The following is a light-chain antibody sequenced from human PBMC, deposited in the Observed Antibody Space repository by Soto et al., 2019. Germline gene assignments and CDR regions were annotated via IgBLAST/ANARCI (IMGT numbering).Light chain of an antibody. J-gene: IGLJ1*01. CDR3: SSFADSSARDYV. Sequence: QSVLTQPASVSGSPGQAITISCTGTSSDIGAYDYVSWYQQHPGGVPKLLIYDVSSRPSGVSSRFSGSKSGNTASLTISGLQADDESDYYCSSFADSSARDYVFGGGTKLTVL. CDR1: SSDIGAYDY. CDR2: DVS. V-gene: IGLV2-14*03.